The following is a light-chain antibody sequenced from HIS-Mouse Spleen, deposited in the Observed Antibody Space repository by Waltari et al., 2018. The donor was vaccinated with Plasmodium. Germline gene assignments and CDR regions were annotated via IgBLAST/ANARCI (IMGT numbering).Light chain of an antibody. CDR1: ALPKKY. CDR2: DDS. J-gene: IGLJ3*02. Sequence: SYELPQPPSVSVSPGQTARITCSGDALPKKYAYWYQQKSGQAPVMVNYDDSKRPSGIPERFSGSSAGTMATLTISGAKVEDEADYYCYSTDSSGNHRVFGGGTKLTVL. V-gene: IGLV3-10*01. CDR3: YSTDSSGNHRV.